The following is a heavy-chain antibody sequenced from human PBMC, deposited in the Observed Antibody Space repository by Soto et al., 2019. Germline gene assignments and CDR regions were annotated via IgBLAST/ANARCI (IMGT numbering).Heavy chain of an antibody. V-gene: IGHV1-46*01. CDR1: ADPFTSYY. CDR3: AATKVRGYYYGMDV. Sequence: ASVKVSCKAPADPFTSYYIHWVRQAPGRGLEWMGIINPNGGNTIYAQKFQERVTMTRDMSTSTAYMELSSLRSEDTAFYYCAATKVRGYYYGMDVWGQGTTVTVSS. CDR2: INPNGGNT. J-gene: IGHJ6*02.